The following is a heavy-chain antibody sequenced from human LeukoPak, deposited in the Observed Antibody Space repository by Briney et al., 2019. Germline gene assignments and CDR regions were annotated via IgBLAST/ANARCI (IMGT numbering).Heavy chain of an antibody. CDR2: ISSTSSYI. V-gene: IGHV3-21*01. Sequence: GGSLRLSCAASGFTFSTYSMNWVRQAPGKGLEWVSSISSTSSYIYYADSVKGRFTISRDNAKNSLYLQMFSLRAVDTAVYYCARDPIELATTRRAFDIWGQGTMVTVSS. J-gene: IGHJ3*02. CDR1: GFTFSTYS. D-gene: IGHD5-24*01. CDR3: ARDPIELATTRRAFDI.